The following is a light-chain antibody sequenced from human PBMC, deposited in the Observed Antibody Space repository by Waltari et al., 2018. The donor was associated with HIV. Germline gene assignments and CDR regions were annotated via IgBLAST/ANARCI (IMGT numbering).Light chain of an antibody. J-gene: IGLJ3*02. CDR2: EVS. CDR1: SSDVGRYSY. V-gene: IGLV2-14*01. CDR3: NSYTSISTWV. Sequence: QSALTQPASVSGSPGQSITLSCTGSSSDVGRYSYVSWYQQHPGKAPKLMIYEVSNRPAGVSHRFSGSKSGNTASLTISGLQPEDEADYYCNSYTSISTWVFGGGTKLTVL.